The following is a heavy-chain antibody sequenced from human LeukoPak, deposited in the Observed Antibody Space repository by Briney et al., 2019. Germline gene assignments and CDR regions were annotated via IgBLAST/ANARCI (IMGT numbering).Heavy chain of an antibody. V-gene: IGHV3-30*18. CDR1: AFTFSTYA. J-gene: IGHJ4*02. CDR3: AKDQIGWAPGHSSGPLDW. Sequence: GRSLRLSCAASAFTFSTYAMHGVRQAPGKGLEWVAVISYDESNEYYADFAKGRFTLSRDNSKNTMYLQMNSLRAEDTAVYYCAKDQIGWAPGHSSGPLDWWGQGSLVTVSS. D-gene: IGHD6-19*01. CDR2: ISYDESNE.